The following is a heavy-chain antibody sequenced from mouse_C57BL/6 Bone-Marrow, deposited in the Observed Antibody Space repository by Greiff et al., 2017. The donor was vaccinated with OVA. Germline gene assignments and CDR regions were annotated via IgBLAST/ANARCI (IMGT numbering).Heavy chain of an antibody. Sequence: VQLQQSGAELVRPGASVKLSCTASGFNIKDDYMHWVKQRPEQGLEWIGWIDPENGDTEYASKFQGKATITADTSSNTAYLPLSSLTSEDTAVYYCTTDLPLAMDYWGQGTSVTVSS. J-gene: IGHJ4*01. D-gene: IGHD5-5*01. V-gene: IGHV14-4*01. CDR2: IDPENGDT. CDR3: TTDLPLAMDY. CDR1: GFNIKDDY.